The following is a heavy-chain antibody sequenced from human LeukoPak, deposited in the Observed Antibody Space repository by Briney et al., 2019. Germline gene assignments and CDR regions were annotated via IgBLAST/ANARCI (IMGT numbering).Heavy chain of an antibody. V-gene: IGHV1-3*01. J-gene: IGHJ5*02. CDR2: INAGNSNT. Sequence: ASVKVSCKASGYTFTSYAMHWVRQAPGQRLEWMGWINAGNSNTKYSQKFQGRVTITRDTSASTAYMELSSLRSEDTAVYYCARERIAVAGTVDPWGQGTLVTVSS. D-gene: IGHD6-19*01. CDR1: GYTFTSYA. CDR3: ARERIAVAGTVDP.